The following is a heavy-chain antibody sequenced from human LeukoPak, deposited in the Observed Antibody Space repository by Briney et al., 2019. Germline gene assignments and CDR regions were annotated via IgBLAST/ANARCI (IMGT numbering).Heavy chain of an antibody. CDR1: GGSFSHYY. D-gene: IGHD3-10*01. Sequence: SETLSFTCAVYGGSFSHYYWTRIRQPPGKGLEWIGEINHSGSTNYTSSLKSRVTISVDTSKNQFSLKLSSVTAADTAVYYCARHPPRSFYYGSGSGRTFWGQGTLVTVSS. CDR2: INHSGST. CDR3: ARHPPRSFYYGSGSGRTF. V-gene: IGHV4-34*01. J-gene: IGHJ4*02.